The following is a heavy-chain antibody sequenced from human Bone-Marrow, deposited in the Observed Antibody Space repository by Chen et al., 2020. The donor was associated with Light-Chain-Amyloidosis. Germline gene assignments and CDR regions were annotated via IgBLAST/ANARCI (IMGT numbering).Heavy chain of an antibody. CDR1: GYTFPNYW. V-gene: IGHV5-51*01. CDR3: ERRSDGYNFDY. Sequence: EVQLEQSGPEVKKPGESLKISCKGSGYTFPNYWIGWVRQMPGKGLEWMGVIYPDDSDARYSPSFAGQVTISADKSITTGYLQCRSPKASDTAMYYCERRSDGYNFDYWGQGTLVTVSS. J-gene: IGHJ4*02. CDR2: IYPDDSDA. D-gene: IGHD5-12*01.